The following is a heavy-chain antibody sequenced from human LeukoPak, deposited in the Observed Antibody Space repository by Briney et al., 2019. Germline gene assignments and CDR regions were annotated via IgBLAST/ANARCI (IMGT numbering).Heavy chain of an antibody. CDR1: GGSISSSSYY. J-gene: IGHJ4*02. CDR2: IYYSGST. D-gene: IGHD3-16*01. V-gene: IGHV4-39*01. Sequence: SETLSLTCTVSGGSISSSSYYWGWIRQPPGKGLEWIGSIYYSGSTYYNPSLKSRVTISVDTSKDQFSLKLSSVTAADTAVYYCARQPGGGFDYWGQGTLVTVSS. CDR3: ARQPGGGFDY.